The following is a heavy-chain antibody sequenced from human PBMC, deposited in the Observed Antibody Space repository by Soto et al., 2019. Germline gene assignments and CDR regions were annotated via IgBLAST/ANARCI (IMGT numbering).Heavy chain of an antibody. CDR3: ARQGSNDAFDI. CDR1: GGSISSYY. Sequence: SETLSLTCTVSGGSISSYYWIWIRQPPGKGLEWIGYIYYSGSTNYNPSLKSRVTISVDTSKNQFSLKLSSVTAADTAVYYCARQGSNDAFDIWGQGTMVTVSS. J-gene: IGHJ3*02. V-gene: IGHV4-59*01. CDR2: IYYSGST.